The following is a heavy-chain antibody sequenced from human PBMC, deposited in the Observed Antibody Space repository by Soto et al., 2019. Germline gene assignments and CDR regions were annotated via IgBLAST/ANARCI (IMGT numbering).Heavy chain of an antibody. J-gene: IGHJ4*02. Sequence: QVQLVKSGGGVVQPGRSLRLSCAASGFTFSSYGMHWVRQAPGKGLEWGAVLSYDGSNKYYADSVKGRFTISRDNSKNTLYLQMNSLRAEDTAVYYCAKDVDTSMAGPYYFDYWGQGTLVTVSS. CDR2: LSYDGSNK. V-gene: IGHV3-30*18. CDR1: GFTFSSYG. CDR3: AKDVDTSMAGPYYFDY. D-gene: IGHD5-18*01.